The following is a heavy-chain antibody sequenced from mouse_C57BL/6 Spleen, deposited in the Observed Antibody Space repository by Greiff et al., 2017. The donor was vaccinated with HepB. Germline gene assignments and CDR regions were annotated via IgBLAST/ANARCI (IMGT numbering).Heavy chain of an antibody. J-gene: IGHJ3*01. D-gene: IGHD1-1*01. CDR1: GYAFSSSW. CDR2: IYPGDGDT. V-gene: IGHV1-82*01. CDR3: ARSSHYYGSSYDGFAY. Sequence: QVQLKQSGPELVKPGASVKISCKASGYAFSSSWMNWVKQRPGKGLEWIGRIYPGDGDTNYNGKFKGKATLTADKSSSTAYMQLSSLTSEDSAVYFCARSSHYYGSSYDGFAYWGQGTLVTVSA.